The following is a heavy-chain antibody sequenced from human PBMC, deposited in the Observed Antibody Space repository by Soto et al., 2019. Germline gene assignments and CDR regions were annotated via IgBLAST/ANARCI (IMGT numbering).Heavy chain of an antibody. Sequence: EVHLLESGGALVQPGGSLTLSCAASGFSFSDYAMSWVRQAPGKGLEWVSSISRTGDSAYYADSVKGRFAISRDRYKNALSLQMNSLRVEDTAVYYCAKGPDGSGYYHNWFDSWGQGTLITVSS. D-gene: IGHD3-22*01. CDR3: AKGPDGSGYYHNWFDS. CDR1: GFSFSDYA. J-gene: IGHJ5*01. CDR2: ISRTGDSA. V-gene: IGHV3-23*01.